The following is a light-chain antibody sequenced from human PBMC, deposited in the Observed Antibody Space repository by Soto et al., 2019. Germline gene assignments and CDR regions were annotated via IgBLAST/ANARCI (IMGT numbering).Light chain of an antibody. CDR1: QGISSY. V-gene: IGKV1-8*01. J-gene: IGKJ4*01. CDR3: QQYYSYPLT. Sequence: AIRMTQSPSSLSASTGDRVTITCRASQGISSYLAWYQQKPGKAPKLLIYAASTLQGGVPSRLSGSGSGTEFTLTISCLQSEDFATYYCQQYYSYPLTFGGGTKVEIK. CDR2: AAS.